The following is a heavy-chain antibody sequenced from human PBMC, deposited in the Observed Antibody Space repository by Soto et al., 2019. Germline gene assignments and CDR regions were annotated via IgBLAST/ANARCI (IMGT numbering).Heavy chain of an antibody. CDR3: ARHGGYGDSGGDYYGMDV. J-gene: IGHJ6*02. D-gene: IGHD4-17*01. Sequence: ESLKISCRGSGYSFTSYWIGWVRQMPGKGLEWMGIIYPGDSDTRYSPSFQGQVTISADKSISTAYLQWSSLKASDTAMYYCARHGGYGDSGGDYYGMDVWGQGNTVTVSS. CDR2: IYPGDSDT. V-gene: IGHV5-51*01. CDR1: GYSFTSYW.